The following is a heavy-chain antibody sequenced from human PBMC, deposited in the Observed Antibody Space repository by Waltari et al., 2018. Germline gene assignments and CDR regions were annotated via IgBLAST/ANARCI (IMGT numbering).Heavy chain of an antibody. CDR2: IYDTGRT. CDR1: GFSISSASY. V-gene: IGHV4-38-2*01. J-gene: IGHJ6*02. D-gene: IGHD5-18*01. Sequence: QLQESGPGLVKPSETLSLTCAVSGFSISSASYWAWVRQSPGKGLEWIANIYDTGRTNYNPSLRSRVAISIDTSKNHLFLRLRSVTAADTAVYYCARALDAAVHYGMDVWGQGTTVAVSS. CDR3: ARALDAAVHYGMDV.